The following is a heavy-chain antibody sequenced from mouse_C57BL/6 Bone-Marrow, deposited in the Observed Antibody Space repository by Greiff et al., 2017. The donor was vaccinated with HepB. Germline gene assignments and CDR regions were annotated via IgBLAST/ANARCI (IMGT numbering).Heavy chain of an antibody. J-gene: IGHJ3*01. D-gene: IGHD2-3*01. Sequence: QVQLQQPGAELVKPGASVKLSCKASGYTFTSYWMQWVKQRPGQGLEWIGEIDPSDSYTNYNQKFKGVATMTVDTSSSTAYMQLSSLTSEDSAVYYCASDGYYGAYWGQGTLVTVSA. CDR3: ASDGYYGAY. CDR1: GYTFTSYW. V-gene: IGHV1-50*01. CDR2: IDPSDSYT.